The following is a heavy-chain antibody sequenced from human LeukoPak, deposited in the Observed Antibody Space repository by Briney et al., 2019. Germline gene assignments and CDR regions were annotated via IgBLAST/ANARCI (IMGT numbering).Heavy chain of an antibody. CDR3: ARAPPYYDFWSGKRGGYYYYGMDV. J-gene: IGHJ6*02. D-gene: IGHD3-3*01. CDR2: IYYSGST. CDR1: GGSISSYY. V-gene: IGHV4-59*01. Sequence: PSEALSLTCTVSGGSISSYYWSWIRQPPGKGLEWIGYIYYSGSTNYNPSLKSRVTISVDTSKNQFSLKLSSVTAADTAVYYCARAPPYYDFWSGKRGGYYYYGMDVWGQGTTVTVSS.